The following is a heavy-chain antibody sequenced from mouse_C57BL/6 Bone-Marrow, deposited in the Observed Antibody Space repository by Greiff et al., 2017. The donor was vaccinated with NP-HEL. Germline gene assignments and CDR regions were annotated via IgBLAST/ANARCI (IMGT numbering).Heavy chain of an antibody. Sequence: EVKLMESGPGLAKPSQTLSLTCSVTGYSITSDYWNWIRKFPGNKLEYMGYISYSGSTYYNPSLKSRISITRDTSKNQYYLQLNSVTTEDTATYYCARYKGKDYYGNRGYFDYWGQGTTLTVSS. CDR2: ISYSGST. D-gene: IGHD1-1*01. CDR1: GYSITSDY. CDR3: ARYKGKDYYGNRGYFDY. V-gene: IGHV3-8*01. J-gene: IGHJ2*01.